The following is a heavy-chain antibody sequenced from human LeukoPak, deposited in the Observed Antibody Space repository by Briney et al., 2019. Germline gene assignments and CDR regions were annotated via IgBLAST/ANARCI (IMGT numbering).Heavy chain of an antibody. V-gene: IGHV3-11*01. CDR2: ISSSGSTI. D-gene: IGHD6-6*01. J-gene: IGHJ4*02. CDR3: ARDGDPSIAGFDY. CDR1: GFTFGKYW. Sequence: PGGSLRLSCVASGFTFGKYWMSWVRQAPGKGLEWVSYISSSGSTIYYADSVKGRFTISRDNAKNSLYLQMNSLRAEDTAVYYCARDGDPSIAGFDYWGQGTLVTVSS.